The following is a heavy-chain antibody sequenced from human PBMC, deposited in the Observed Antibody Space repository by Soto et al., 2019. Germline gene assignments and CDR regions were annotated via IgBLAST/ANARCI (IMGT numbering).Heavy chain of an antibody. V-gene: IGHV1-3*01. J-gene: IGHJ4*02. D-gene: IGHD3-10*01. Sequence: QVQLVQSGAEVKKPGASVKVSCKASGYTFTSYAMHWVRQAPGQRLEWMEWINAGNGNTKYSQKFQGRVTITRDTSASTAYMELSSLRSEDTAVYYCAREMGFGRSDYWGQGTLVNVSS. CDR2: INAGNGNT. CDR1: GYTFTSYA. CDR3: AREMGFGRSDY.